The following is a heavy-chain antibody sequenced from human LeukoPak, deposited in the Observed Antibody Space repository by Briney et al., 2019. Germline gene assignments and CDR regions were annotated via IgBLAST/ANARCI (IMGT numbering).Heavy chain of an antibody. V-gene: IGHV4-34*01. Sequence: SETLSLTCAVYGGSFSGYYWSWIRQPPGKGLEWIGEINHSGSTNYNPSLKSRVTISVDTSKNQFSLKLSSVTAADTAVYYCARVSSSSWYGWFDPWGQGTPVTVSS. CDR1: GGSFSGYY. CDR2: INHSGST. J-gene: IGHJ5*02. D-gene: IGHD6-13*01. CDR3: ARVSSSSWYGWFDP.